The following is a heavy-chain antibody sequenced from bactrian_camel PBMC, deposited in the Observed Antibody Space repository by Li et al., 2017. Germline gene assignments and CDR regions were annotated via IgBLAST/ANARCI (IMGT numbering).Heavy chain of an antibody. D-gene: IGHD1*01. J-gene: IGHJ4*01. Sequence: DVQLVESGGGSVQAGGSLRLSCAGTGIHLSSAFCVAWFRQAPGKSREGVAAIDNAGSATYTYAVQGRFTISKDNAQYTLYLQMNGLRPEDTAMYYCAAEPRWRRTCAAGRFDYEVQGTQVTVS. CDR2: IDNAGSAT. CDR1: GIHLSSAFC. V-gene: IGHV3S31*01.